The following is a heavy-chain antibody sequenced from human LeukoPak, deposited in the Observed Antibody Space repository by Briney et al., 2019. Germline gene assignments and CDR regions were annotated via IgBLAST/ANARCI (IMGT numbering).Heavy chain of an antibody. Sequence: TGGSLRLSCAASGFTFSSYGMHWVRQAPGKGLEWVAFIRYDGSNKYYADSVKGRFTISRDNSKNTLYLQMNSLRAEDTAVYYCASPGLVSSWFDRTYYGMDVWGQGTTVTVSS. V-gene: IGHV3-30*02. D-gene: IGHD6-13*01. CDR3: ASPGLVSSWFDRTYYGMDV. CDR2: IRYDGSNK. CDR1: GFTFSSYG. J-gene: IGHJ6*02.